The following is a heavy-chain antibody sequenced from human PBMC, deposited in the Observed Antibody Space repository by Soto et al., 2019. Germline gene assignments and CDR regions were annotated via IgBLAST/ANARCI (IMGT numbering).Heavy chain of an antibody. V-gene: IGHV3-30*18. CDR2: ISYDGSNK. CDR1: GFTFSSYG. CDR3: AKDDGKQWLVSRIYYGMDV. J-gene: IGHJ6*02. D-gene: IGHD6-19*01. Sequence: SLRLSCAASGFTFSSYGMHWVRQAPGKGLEWVAVISYDGSNKYYADSVKGRFTISRDNSKNTLYLQMNSLRAEDTAVYYCAKDDGKQWLVSRIYYGMDVWGQGTTVTVSS.